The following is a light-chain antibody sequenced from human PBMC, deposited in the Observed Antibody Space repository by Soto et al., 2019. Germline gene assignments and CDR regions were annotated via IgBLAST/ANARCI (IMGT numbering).Light chain of an antibody. CDR3: QPDYNWPRT. J-gene: IGKJ1*01. CDR1: QSVSSN. V-gene: IGKV3-15*01. Sequence: EIVMTQSPATLSVSPGERATLSCRASQSVSSNLAWYQQKPGQAPRLLIYGASTRATGIPARFSGSGSGTEFTLTISSLQSEDCAVDYCQPDYNWPRTFGQGTKVEIK. CDR2: GAS.